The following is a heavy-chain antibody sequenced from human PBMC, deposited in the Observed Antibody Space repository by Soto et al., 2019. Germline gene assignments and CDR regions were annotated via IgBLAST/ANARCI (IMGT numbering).Heavy chain of an antibody. V-gene: IGHV4-59*01. Sequence: SSETLSLTCTVSGGSISSYYWIWIRQPPGKGLEWIGYIYYSGSTNYNPSLKSRVTISVDTSKNQFSLKLSSVTAADTAVYYCARSAGWIQLNLDWFDPWGQGTLVTVSS. CDR3: ARSAGWIQLNLDWFDP. D-gene: IGHD5-18*01. J-gene: IGHJ5*02. CDR1: GGSISSYY. CDR2: IYYSGST.